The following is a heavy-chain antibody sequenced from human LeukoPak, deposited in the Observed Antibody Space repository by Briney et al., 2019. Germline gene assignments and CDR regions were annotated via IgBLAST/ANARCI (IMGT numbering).Heavy chain of an antibody. J-gene: IGHJ3*02. CDR1: GFTFSSYA. CDR2: ISYDGSNK. Sequence: GGSLRLSCAASGFTFSSYAMHWVRQAPGKGLEWVAVISYDGSNKYYADSVKGRFTISRDNSKNTLYLQMNSLRAEDTAVYYCASLAALYSRDAFDIWGQGTMVTVSS. D-gene: IGHD5-18*01. CDR3: ASLAALYSRDAFDI. V-gene: IGHV3-30*04.